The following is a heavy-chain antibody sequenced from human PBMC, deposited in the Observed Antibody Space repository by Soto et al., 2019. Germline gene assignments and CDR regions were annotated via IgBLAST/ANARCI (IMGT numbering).Heavy chain of an antibody. Sequence: EVPLVESGGGLVQPRWTRSLPCSASGFYFSVCWMPWSRQTPGSRPVWVARISEAGLTTYYAYSVQGLFIISRDDATSTHHLQMNRLRVEDTAVCYCTRGPRADSSATWTYWGQGTQVTVS. J-gene: IGHJ4*02. D-gene: IGHD3-3*01. CDR3: TRGPRADSSATWTY. CDR2: ISEAGLTT. V-gene: IGHV3-74*01. CDR1: GFYFSVCW.